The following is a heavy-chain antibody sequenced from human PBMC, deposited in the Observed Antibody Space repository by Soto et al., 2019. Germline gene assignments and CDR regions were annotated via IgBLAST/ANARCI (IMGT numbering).Heavy chain of an antibody. CDR3: ARFLVAVAGRFDY. CDR1: GGSVSSGSYY. V-gene: IGHV4-61*01. J-gene: IGHJ4*02. D-gene: IGHD6-19*01. Sequence: PSETLSLTCTVSGGSVSSGSYYWSWIRQPPGKGLEWIGYIYYSGSTNYNPSLKSRATISVDTSKNQFSLKLSSVTAADTAVYYCARFLVAVAGRFDYWGQGTLVTVSS. CDR2: IYYSGST.